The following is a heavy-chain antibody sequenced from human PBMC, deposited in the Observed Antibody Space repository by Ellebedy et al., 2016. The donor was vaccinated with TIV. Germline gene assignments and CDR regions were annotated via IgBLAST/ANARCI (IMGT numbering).Heavy chain of an antibody. Sequence: ASVKVSCXPSGYTFTAYYIHWVRQAPGQGLEWMGIINPSGGSTSYAQKFQGRVTMARDTSTSTVYMELSSLRSEDTAVYYCATFLRLGDYYYYGMDVWGQGTTVTVSS. V-gene: IGHV1-46*01. CDR1: GYTFTAYY. CDR3: ATFLRLGDYYYYGMDV. J-gene: IGHJ6*02. D-gene: IGHD3-16*01. CDR2: INPSGGST.